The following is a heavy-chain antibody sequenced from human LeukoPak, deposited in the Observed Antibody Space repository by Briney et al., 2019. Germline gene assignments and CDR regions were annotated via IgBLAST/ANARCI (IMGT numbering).Heavy chain of an antibody. CDR3: ATAGNVVVPAALRGDAFDI. D-gene: IGHD2-2*01. J-gene: IGHJ3*02. Sequence: ASVKVSCKVSGYTLTELSMHWVRQAPGKGLEWMGGFDPEDGETIYAQKFQGRVTMTEDTSTDTAYMELSSLRSEDTAAYYCATAGNVVVPAALRGDAFDIWGQGTMVTVSS. CDR1: GYTLTELS. V-gene: IGHV1-24*01. CDR2: FDPEDGET.